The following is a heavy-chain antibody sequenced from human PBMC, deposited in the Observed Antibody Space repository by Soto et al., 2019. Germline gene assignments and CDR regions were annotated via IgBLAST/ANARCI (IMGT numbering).Heavy chain of an antibody. CDR3: ARSWIQLWPDY. D-gene: IGHD5-18*01. J-gene: IGHJ4*02. Sequence: GGSLRLSCAASGFTFSSYGMHWVRQAPGKGLEWVVVIWYDGSNKYYADSVKGRFTISRDNSKNTLYLQMNSLRAEDTAVYYCARSWIQLWPDYWGQGTLVTVPQ. V-gene: IGHV3-33*01. CDR1: GFTFSSYG. CDR2: IWYDGSNK.